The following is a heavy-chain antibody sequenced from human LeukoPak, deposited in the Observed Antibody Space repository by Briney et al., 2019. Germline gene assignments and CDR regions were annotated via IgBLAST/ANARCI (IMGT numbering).Heavy chain of an antibody. V-gene: IGHV4-59*01. CDR1: GGSISSYY. D-gene: IGHD3-22*01. Sequence: SETLSLTCTVSGGSISSYYWSWIRQPPGKGLEWIGYIYYSGSTNYNPSLKSRVTISVDTSKNQFSLKLSSVTAADTAVYYCARARMYYYDSSGYYFPLFDYWGQGTLVPVSS. CDR2: IYYSGST. CDR3: ARARMYYYDSSGYYFPLFDY. J-gene: IGHJ4*02.